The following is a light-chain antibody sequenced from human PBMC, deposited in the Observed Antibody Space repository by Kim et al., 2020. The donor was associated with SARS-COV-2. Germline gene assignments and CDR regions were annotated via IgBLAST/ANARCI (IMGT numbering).Light chain of an antibody. CDR3: QQYGSSPLT. CDR2: DTS. J-gene: IGKJ4*01. V-gene: IGKV3-20*01. Sequence: EIVLTQSPGTLSLSPGKRATLSCRASQSVSSNYLAWYQQKPGQPPRLLIYDTSTRATGIPDRFSGSGSGTDYTLTISRLEPDDFVVYYCQQYGSSPLTFGGGTKVDIK. CDR1: QSVSSNY.